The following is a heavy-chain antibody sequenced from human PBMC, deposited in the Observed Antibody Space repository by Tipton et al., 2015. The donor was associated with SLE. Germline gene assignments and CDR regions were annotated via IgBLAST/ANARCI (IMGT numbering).Heavy chain of an antibody. J-gene: IGHJ6*03. Sequence: TLSLTCTVSSGSISSYYWSWIRQPPGKGLEWIGYIYYSGGTNYNPSLKSRVTISVDTSKNQFSLKLSSVTAADTAVYYCAREGCSSTSCPYYMDVWGKGTTVTVSS. CDR3: AREGCSSTSCPYYMDV. D-gene: IGHD2-2*01. V-gene: IGHV4-59*01. CDR2: IYYSGGT. CDR1: SGSISSYY.